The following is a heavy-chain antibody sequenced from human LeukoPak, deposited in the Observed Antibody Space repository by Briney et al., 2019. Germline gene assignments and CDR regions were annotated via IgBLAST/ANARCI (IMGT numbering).Heavy chain of an antibody. V-gene: IGHV4-4*07. CDR3: ARVPDSGDAFDI. J-gene: IGHJ3*02. CDR1: GGPISSNY. CDR2: IYTSGST. D-gene: IGHD1-26*01. Sequence: SETLSLTCTVSGGPISSNYWSWIRQPAGKGLEWIGRIYTSGSTNYNPSLKSRVTMSVDTSKNQFSLKLSSVTAADTAVYYCARVPDSGDAFDIWGQGTMVTVSS.